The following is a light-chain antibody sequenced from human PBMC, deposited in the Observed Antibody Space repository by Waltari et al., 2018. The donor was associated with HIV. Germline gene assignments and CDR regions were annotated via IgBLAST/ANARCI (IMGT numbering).Light chain of an antibody. Sequence: QAGLTQPPSVSKGLVQTATFSCTGNSNNVDNQVAPWLHQHQRHATKLLSSRNDNRPSGISERFSASRSGNIASLTITGLQPEDEADYYCSAWDGSLVAWVFGGGTQLTVL. J-gene: IGLJ3*02. CDR2: RND. V-gene: IGLV10-54*01. CDR3: SAWDGSLVAWV. CDR1: SNNVDNQV.